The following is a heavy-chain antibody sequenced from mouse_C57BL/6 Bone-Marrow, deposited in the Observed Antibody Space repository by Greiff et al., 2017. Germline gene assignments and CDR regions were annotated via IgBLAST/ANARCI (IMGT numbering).Heavy chain of an antibody. V-gene: IGHV1-82*01. D-gene: IGHD2-5*01. Sequence: QVQLKEPGPELVKPGASVKISCKASGYAFSSSWMNWVKQRPGKGLEWIGRIYPGDGDTNYNGKFKGKATLTADKSSSTAYMQLSSLTSEDSAVYFCARSGRYSNYAYYAMDYWGQGTSVTVSS. CDR3: ARSGRYSNYAYYAMDY. J-gene: IGHJ4*01. CDR2: IYPGDGDT. CDR1: GYAFSSSW.